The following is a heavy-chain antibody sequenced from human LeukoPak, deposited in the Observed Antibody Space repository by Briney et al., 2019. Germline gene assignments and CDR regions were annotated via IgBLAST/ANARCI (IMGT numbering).Heavy chain of an antibody. V-gene: IGHV3-23*01. D-gene: IGHD6-25*01. Sequence: GGSLRLSCAASGFTFSRYAMSWVRQAPGKGLEWVSSISGSGVSTYYADSVKGRFTISRDNSKNTLYLQMNSLGAEDTAVYYCAKDRGTSLCDAFDIWGQGTMVTVSS. CDR2: ISGSGVST. J-gene: IGHJ3*02. CDR1: GFTFSRYA. CDR3: AKDRGTSLCDAFDI.